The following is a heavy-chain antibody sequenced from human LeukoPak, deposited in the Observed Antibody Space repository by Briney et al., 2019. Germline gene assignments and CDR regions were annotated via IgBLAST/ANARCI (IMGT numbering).Heavy chain of an antibody. CDR2: ISSNGGTT. D-gene: IGHD3-9*01. CDR3: ARGSDYDILTGYVH. J-gene: IGHJ4*02. Sequence: GGSPRLSCAASGFNFNNYAMHWVRQAPGKGLEFVSAISSNGGTTYYANSVKGSFTISRDNSKNTLFLQMGSLRPEDMAVYYCARGSDYDILTGYVHWGQGALVTVSP. V-gene: IGHV3-64*01. CDR1: GFNFNNYA.